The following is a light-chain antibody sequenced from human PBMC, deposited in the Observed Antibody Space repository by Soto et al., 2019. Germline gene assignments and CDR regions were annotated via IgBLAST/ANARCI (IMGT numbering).Light chain of an antibody. CDR2: DVS. Sequence: AIQLTQSPSSLSASVGDRVTISCRASQDVRGALAWYQQKPGTAPKILIYDVSVLESGVPTRFSGSGSGTDFTLTITSLQPVDFATYYCQQFNSYPITFGQGTRLEI. J-gene: IGKJ5*01. V-gene: IGKV1-13*02. CDR3: QQFNSYPIT. CDR1: QDVRGA.